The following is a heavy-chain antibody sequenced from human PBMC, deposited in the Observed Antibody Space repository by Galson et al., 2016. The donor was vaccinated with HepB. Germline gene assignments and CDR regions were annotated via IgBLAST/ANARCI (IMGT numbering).Heavy chain of an antibody. CDR1: GFTFSSYG. CDR3: AKTTAMVAYYYYGMDV. J-gene: IGHJ6*04. D-gene: IGHD5-18*01. Sequence: SLRLSCAASGFTFSSYGMHWVRQAPGKGLEWVAVMSFDGSYKYYADSVKGRFTISRDNSKNTIYLQMSSLRAEDTAVYYCAKTTAMVAYYYYGMDVWGKGTTVTVSS. V-gene: IGHV3-30*18. CDR2: MSFDGSYK.